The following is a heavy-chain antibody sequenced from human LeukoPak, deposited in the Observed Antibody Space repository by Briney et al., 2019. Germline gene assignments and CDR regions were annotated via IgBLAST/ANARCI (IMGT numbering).Heavy chain of an antibody. CDR3: ARDGAYSASNF. CDR1: GFTFTAYA. Sequence: GGSLRLSCGASGFTFTAYAMNWVRQGPGKGLEWISCVSNSGSSIYYADSVKGRFSISRDNVKNSLYLQMNSLRVEDTAVYYCARDGAYSASNFWGQGTMVAVSS. V-gene: IGHV3-11*01. CDR2: VSNSGSSI. J-gene: IGHJ3*01. D-gene: IGHD6-13*01.